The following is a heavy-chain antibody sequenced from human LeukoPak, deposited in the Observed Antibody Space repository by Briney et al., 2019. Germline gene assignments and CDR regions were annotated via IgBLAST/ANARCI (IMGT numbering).Heavy chain of an antibody. CDR3: ARDDRYSVDY. D-gene: IGHD2-15*01. CDR2: IKQDGSEK. V-gene: IGHV3-7*04. J-gene: IGHJ4*02. Sequence: GGPLRLSCAASRFTFSSYWMSWVRQAPGKGLEWVANIKQDGSEKYYVDSVKGRFTISRDNAKNSLYLQMNSLRAEDTAVYYCARDDRYSVDYWGQGTLVTVSS. CDR1: RFTFSSYW.